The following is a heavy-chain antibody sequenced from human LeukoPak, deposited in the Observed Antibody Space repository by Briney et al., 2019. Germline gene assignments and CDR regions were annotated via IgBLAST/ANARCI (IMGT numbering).Heavy chain of an antibody. CDR2: IYPGDSDT. CDR3: ARGRRFGELSHPTYYFDY. CDR1: GYSFTSYW. D-gene: IGHD3-10*01. V-gene: IGHV5-51*01. Sequence: GESLKISCKGSGYSFTSYWIGWVRQMPGKGLEWMGIIYPGDSDTRYSPSFQGQVTISADKSISTAYLQWSSLKASDTAVYYCARGRRFGELSHPTYYFDYWGQGTQVTVSS. J-gene: IGHJ4*02.